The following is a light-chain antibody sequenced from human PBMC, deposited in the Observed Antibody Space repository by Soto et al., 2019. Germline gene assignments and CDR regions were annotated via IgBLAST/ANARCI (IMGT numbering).Light chain of an antibody. CDR3: LQRSGWPGT. V-gene: IGKV3-11*01. Sequence: EIVLTQSPATLSLSPGERATLSCRASQSVSSYLAWYQQKPGQAPRLLIYDASNRATDIPARFSGSGSGTDFTLTISSLEPEDVAVYYCLQRSGWPGTVGQGTKVEIK. CDR2: DAS. J-gene: IGKJ1*01. CDR1: QSVSSY.